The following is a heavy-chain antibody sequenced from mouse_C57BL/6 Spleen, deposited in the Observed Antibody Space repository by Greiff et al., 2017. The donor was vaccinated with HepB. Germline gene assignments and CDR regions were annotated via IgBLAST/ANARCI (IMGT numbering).Heavy chain of an antibody. V-gene: IGHV1-22*01. Sequence: VQLQQSGPELVKPGASVKMSCKASGYTFTDYNMHWVKQSHGKSLEWIGYINPNNGGTSYNQKFKGKATLTVNKSSSTAYMERRSLTSEDSAVYYCARAIYYGSPYWYFDVWGTGTTVTVSS. CDR3: ARAIYYGSPYWYFDV. CDR1: GYTFTDYN. J-gene: IGHJ1*03. D-gene: IGHD1-1*01. CDR2: INPNNGGT.